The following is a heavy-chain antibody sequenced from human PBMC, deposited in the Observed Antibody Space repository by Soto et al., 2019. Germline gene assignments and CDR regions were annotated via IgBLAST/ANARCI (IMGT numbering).Heavy chain of an antibody. V-gene: IGHV4-31*03. CDR1: GGSISSGGYY. CDR2: IYCSGST. CDR3: ARTPTYCSGGSCYSHWFDP. D-gene: IGHD2-15*01. J-gene: IGHJ5*02. Sequence: SETLSVTCTVSGGSISSGGYYWSWLHQDPGKGREWIGYIYCSGSTYYNPSLKSRVTISVDTSKNQFSLKLSSVTAADTAVYYCARTPTYCSGGSCYSHWFDPWGQGTLVTVSS.